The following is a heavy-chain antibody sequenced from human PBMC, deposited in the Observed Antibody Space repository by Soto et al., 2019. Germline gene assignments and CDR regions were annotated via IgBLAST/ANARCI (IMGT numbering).Heavy chain of an antibody. CDR2: IGTAGDT. Sequence: PGGSLRLSCAASGFTFSSYDLYWVRQATGKGLEWVSAIGTAGDTYYPGSVKGRFTISRENAKNSLYLQMNSLRAGDTAVYYCARDSINSGYDSWGQGTLVTV. V-gene: IGHV3-13*01. J-gene: IGHJ5*02. CDR3: ARDSINSGYDS. CDR1: GFTFSSYD. D-gene: IGHD5-12*01.